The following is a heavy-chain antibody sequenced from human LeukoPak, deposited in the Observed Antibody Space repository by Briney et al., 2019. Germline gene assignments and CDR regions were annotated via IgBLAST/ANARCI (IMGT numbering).Heavy chain of an antibody. D-gene: IGHD3-10*01. CDR1: GGTFSSYA. J-gene: IGHJ4*02. CDR3: ARVFRIRGLPENY. V-gene: IGHV1-69*04. Sequence: SVKVSCKASGGTFSSYAISWVRQAPGQGLEWMGRIIPILGIANYAQKFQGRVTITADKSTSTAYMELSSLRSEDTAVYYCARVFRIRGLPENYWGQGTLVTVSS. CDR2: IIPILGIA.